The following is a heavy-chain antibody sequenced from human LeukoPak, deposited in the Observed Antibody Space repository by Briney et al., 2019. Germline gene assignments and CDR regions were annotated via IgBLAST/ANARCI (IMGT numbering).Heavy chain of an antibody. Sequence: SETLSLTCTVSGGPISSCYWSWIRQPPGKGLEWIGYIYTSGSTNYNPSLKSRVTISVDTSKNQFSLKLSSVTAADTAVYYCARVITTVTTYYYYYYMDVWGKGTTVTVSS. J-gene: IGHJ6*03. CDR3: ARVITTVTTYYYYYYMDV. CDR1: GGPISSCY. D-gene: IGHD4-17*01. CDR2: IYTSGST. V-gene: IGHV4-4*09.